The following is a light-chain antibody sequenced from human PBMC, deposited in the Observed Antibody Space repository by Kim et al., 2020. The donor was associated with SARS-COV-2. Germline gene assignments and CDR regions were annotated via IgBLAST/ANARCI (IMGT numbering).Light chain of an antibody. Sequence: SSELTQDPAVSVALGQTVRITCQGDSLRNYYASWYQLKPGQAPVVVIYGKNNRPSGIPDRFSGSTSGNTASLTITGARAEDEGDYFCNSRASCTNQMVFG. J-gene: IGLJ3*02. CDR2: GKN. CDR1: SLRNYY. CDR3: NSRASCTNQMV. V-gene: IGLV3-19*01.